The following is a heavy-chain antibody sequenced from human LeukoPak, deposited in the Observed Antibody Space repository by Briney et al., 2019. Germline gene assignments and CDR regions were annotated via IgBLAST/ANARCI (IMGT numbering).Heavy chain of an antibody. V-gene: IGHV3-23*01. Sequence: PGGSLRLSRAASRFTFGGYGMSWLRQAPGKGLEWVSSISGSGGSTHYADSVKGRFTISRDNSKNALFLQMNSLRAEDTAVYYCAKDRDEGFGELLPVVFDYWGEGTRVTVSS. CDR2: ISGSGGST. CDR3: AKDRDEGFGELLPVVFDY. CDR1: RFTFGGYG. D-gene: IGHD3-10*01. J-gene: IGHJ4*02.